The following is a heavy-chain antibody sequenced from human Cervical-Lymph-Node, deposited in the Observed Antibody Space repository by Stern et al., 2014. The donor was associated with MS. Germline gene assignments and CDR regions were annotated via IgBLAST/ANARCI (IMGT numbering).Heavy chain of an antibody. V-gene: IGHV3-7*01. D-gene: IGHD3-3*01. CDR2: IKQDGSEK. CDR1: GFTFSSYW. CDR3: ATDEHYDFWSGSQYYFEY. J-gene: IGHJ4*02. Sequence: EVQLVESGGGLVQPGGSLRLSCAASGFTFSSYWMSWVRQAPGKGLEWVANIKQDGSEKYYVDSVKGRFTISRDNAKNSLYLQMNSLRAEDTAVYYCATDEHYDFWSGSQYYFEYWGQGTLVTVSS.